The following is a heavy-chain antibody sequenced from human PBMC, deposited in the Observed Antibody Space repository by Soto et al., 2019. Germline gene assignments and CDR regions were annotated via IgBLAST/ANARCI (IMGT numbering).Heavy chain of an antibody. V-gene: IGHV4-34*01. J-gene: IGHJ6*02. D-gene: IGHD6-19*01. CDR2: LDQSGGT. CDR1: GDSLRGQS. Sequence: SETLSLTCAVVGDSLRGQSWNWIRQSPGKGLEWIGELDQSGGTNYNPSLKSRAIISDDTSKNQFPLTLTSVTAADTAVYYCAREDSYGWSGESLDVWGHGTMVTGFS. CDR3: AREDSYGWSGESLDV.